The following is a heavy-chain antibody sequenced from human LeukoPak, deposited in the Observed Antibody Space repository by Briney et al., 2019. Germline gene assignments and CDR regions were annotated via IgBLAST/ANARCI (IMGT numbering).Heavy chain of an antibody. J-gene: IGHJ4*02. Sequence: GESLRISCKGSGYTFTNHWISWVRQMPGKGLEWMGGIDPSDSDANYSPSFQGHVTFSVDKSITTAFLQWSSLKASDTAMYYCARGQGYCSGGSCFLYYFDYWGQGTLVTVSS. CDR2: IDPSDSDA. V-gene: IGHV5-10-1*01. CDR1: GYTFTNHW. CDR3: ARGQGYCSGGSCFLYYFDY. D-gene: IGHD2-15*01.